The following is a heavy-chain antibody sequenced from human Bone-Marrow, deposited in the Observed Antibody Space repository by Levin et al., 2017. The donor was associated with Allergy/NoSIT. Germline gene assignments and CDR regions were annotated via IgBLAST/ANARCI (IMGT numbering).Heavy chain of an antibody. D-gene: IGHD3-10*01. V-gene: IGHV4-59*01. CDR1: GGSISSYY. J-gene: IGHJ6*02. CDR3: ARGRGEYGMDV. Sequence: SQTLSLTCTVSGGSISSYYWSWIRQPPGKGLEWIGYIYYSGSTNYNPSLKSRVTISVDTSKNQFSLKLSSVTAADTAVYYCARGRGEYGMDVWGQGTTVTVSS. CDR2: IYYSGST.